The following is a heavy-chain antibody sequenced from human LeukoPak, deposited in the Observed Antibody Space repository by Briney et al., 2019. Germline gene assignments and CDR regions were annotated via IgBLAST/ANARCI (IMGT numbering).Heavy chain of an antibody. D-gene: IGHD6-19*01. CDR1: GFTFSSYW. Sequence: GGSLRLSCAASGFTFSSYWMSWVRQAPGKGLEWVSSISTSGSYIYYVDSVKGRFTISRDNPKNSLDLQMNSLRAEDSAVYYCARDEFAVPGGVYWGQGTLVTVSS. CDR3: ARDEFAVPGGVY. CDR2: ISTSGSYI. J-gene: IGHJ4*02. V-gene: IGHV3-21*01.